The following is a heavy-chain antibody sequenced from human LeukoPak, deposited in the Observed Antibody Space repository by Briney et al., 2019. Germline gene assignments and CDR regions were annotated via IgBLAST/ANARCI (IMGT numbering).Heavy chain of an antibody. D-gene: IGHD2-15*01. Sequence: SVKVSCKASGGTFSSYAISWVRQAPGQGLEWMGGIIPIFGTANYAQKFQGRVTITTDESTSTAYMELSSLRSEDTAVYYCAKGTKVAAKNYYYYYMDVWGKGTTVTVSS. CDR2: IIPIFGTA. V-gene: IGHV1-69*05. CDR1: GGTFSSYA. CDR3: AKGTKVAAKNYYYYYMDV. J-gene: IGHJ6*03.